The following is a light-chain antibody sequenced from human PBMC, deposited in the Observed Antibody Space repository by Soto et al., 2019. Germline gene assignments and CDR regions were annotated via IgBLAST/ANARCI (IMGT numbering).Light chain of an antibody. Sequence: ETVLKEFPGTLSSSTGERATLSCRGSQSISSSFLAWYQQKPGQAPRLLIYGASNRTTGITDRFNGSGPVTDFILTISRLEREDFAVYYCQQYVTSLWAFGQGTKVDIK. CDR2: GAS. CDR3: QQYVTSLWA. CDR1: QSISSSF. J-gene: IGKJ1*01. V-gene: IGKV3-20*01.